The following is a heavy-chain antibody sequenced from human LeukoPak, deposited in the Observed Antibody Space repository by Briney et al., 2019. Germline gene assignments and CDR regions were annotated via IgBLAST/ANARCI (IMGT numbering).Heavy chain of an antibody. Sequence: GASVKVSCNASGYTFTYRYLHWVRQAPGQALEWMGWITPFNGNTNYAQKFQDRVTITRDRSMSTAYMELSRLKSEGTAMYYCANSPDSGGLGPWGQGTLVTVSS. D-gene: IGHD3-10*01. CDR3: ANSPDSGGLGP. CDR2: ITPFNGNT. V-gene: IGHV1-45*02. J-gene: IGHJ5*02. CDR1: GYTFTYRY.